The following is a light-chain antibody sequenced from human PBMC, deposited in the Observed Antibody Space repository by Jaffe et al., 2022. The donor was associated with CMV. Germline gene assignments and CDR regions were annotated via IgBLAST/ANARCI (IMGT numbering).Light chain of an antibody. V-gene: IGLV3-9*01. J-gene: IGLJ2*01. CDR3: QVWDSGVL. CDR2: KNS. CDR1: KIGTKS. Sequence: SYELTQPHSVSVALGQTATMTCGGDKIGTKSVHWYQQRPGQAPVLVIYKNSDRPSGIPERFSGSKSGRTASLTITRVQAGDEADYYCQVWDSGVLFGGGTKLTVL.